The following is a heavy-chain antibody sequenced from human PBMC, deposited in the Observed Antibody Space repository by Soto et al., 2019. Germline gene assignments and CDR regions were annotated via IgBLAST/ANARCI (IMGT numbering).Heavy chain of an antibody. V-gene: IGHV3-48*02. CDR1: EFTFSSYS. CDR3: ARGGAGDFWSGLRGDYYYGMVV. D-gene: IGHD3-3*01. Sequence: GALRLSCPASEFTFSSYSMNWVRQAPGKGLEWVSYISSSSSTIYYADSVKGRFTISRDNAKNSLYLQMNSLRDEDTAVYYCARGGAGDFWSGLRGDYYYGMVVWGQGTTVIAYS. J-gene: IGHJ6*01. CDR2: ISSSSSTI.